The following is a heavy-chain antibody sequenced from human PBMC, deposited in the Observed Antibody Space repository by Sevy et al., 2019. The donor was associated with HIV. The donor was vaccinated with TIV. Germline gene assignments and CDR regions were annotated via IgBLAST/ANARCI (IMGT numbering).Heavy chain of an antibody. CDR3: ARDTGVTGTTSLWVHWFDP. Sequence: GGSLRLSCTGSGFTFGDYTMSWFRQAPGKGLEWVGFIRSKAYGGTTEYAASVKGRFTISRDDSKSIAYLQMSSLKTEDTAVYYCARDTGVTGTTSLWVHWFDPWGQGTLVTVSS. V-gene: IGHV3-49*03. CDR2: IRSKAYGGTT. D-gene: IGHD1-20*01. J-gene: IGHJ5*02. CDR1: GFTFGDYT.